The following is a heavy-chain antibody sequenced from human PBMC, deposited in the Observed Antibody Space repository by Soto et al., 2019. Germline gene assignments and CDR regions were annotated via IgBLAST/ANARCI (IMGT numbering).Heavy chain of an antibody. V-gene: IGHV4-59*08. J-gene: IGHJ4*02. CDR3: ARVTWDVVVPAAMFDY. CDR1: GGSISSYY. CDR2: IYYSGST. Sequence: SETLSLTCTVSGGSISSYYWSWIRQPPGKGLEWIGYIYYSGSTNYNPSLKSRVTISVDTSKNQFSLKLSSVTAADTAVYYCARVTWDVVVPAAMFDYWGQGTLVTVSS. D-gene: IGHD2-2*01.